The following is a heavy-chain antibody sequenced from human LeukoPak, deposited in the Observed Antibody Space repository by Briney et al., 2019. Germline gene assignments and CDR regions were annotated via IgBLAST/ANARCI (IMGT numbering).Heavy chain of an antibody. CDR3: AKDQSGGWVFDY. CDR1: GFTFSSYG. J-gene: IGHJ4*02. Sequence: GGSLRLSCAASGFTFSSYGMHWVRQVPGKGLEWVAVISYDGSNKYYADSVKGRFTISRDNSKNTLYLQMNSLRAEDTAVYYCAKDQSGGWVFDYWGQGTLVTVSS. V-gene: IGHV3-30*18. CDR2: ISYDGSNK. D-gene: IGHD6-19*01.